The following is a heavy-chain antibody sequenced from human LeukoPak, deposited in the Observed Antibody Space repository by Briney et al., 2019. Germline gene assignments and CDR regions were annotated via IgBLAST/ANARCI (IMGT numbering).Heavy chain of an antibody. CDR2: IYYSGST. Sequence: SETLSLTCTVSGGSISSGDYYWSWIRQPPGKGLGWIGYIYYSGSTYYNPSLKSRVTISVDTSKNQFSLKLSPVTAADTAVYYCARDSGSSWSAWYFDYWGQGTLVTVSS. V-gene: IGHV4-30-4*08. J-gene: IGHJ4*02. D-gene: IGHD6-13*01. CDR1: GGSISSGDYY. CDR3: ARDSGSSWSAWYFDY.